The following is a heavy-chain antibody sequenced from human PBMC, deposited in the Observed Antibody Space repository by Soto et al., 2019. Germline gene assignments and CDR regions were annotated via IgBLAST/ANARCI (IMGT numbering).Heavy chain of an antibody. Sequence: SETLCLTCAVFRRSFSGYYWCWIRQPPGTGLEWIGEISHSGSTKYNPSLKSRVTISIDTSKNQFSLNLSSVTAADAAVYYCAREYDYILGTYRSDYWGQGTLVTVS. CDR2: ISHSGST. V-gene: IGHV4-34*01. D-gene: IGHD3-16*02. J-gene: IGHJ4*02. CDR3: AREYDYILGTYRSDY. CDR1: RRSFSGYY.